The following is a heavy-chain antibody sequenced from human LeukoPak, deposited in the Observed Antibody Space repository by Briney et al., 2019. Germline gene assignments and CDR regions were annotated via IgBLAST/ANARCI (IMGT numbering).Heavy chain of an antibody. CDR3: ARDRVTGATNNYYYYYGMDV. CDR2: IYSGGST. V-gene: IGHV3-66*01. D-gene: IGHD1-26*01. Sequence: GGSLRLSCAASGFTVSSNYMSWVRQAPGKGLEWVSVIYSGGSTYYADSVKGRFTISRDNSKNTLYLQMNSLRAEDTAVYYCARDRVTGATNNYYYYYGMDVWGQGTTVTVSS. J-gene: IGHJ6*02. CDR1: GFTVSSNY.